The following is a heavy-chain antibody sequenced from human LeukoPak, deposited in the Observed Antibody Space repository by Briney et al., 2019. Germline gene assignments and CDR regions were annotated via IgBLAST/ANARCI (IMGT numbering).Heavy chain of an antibody. CDR2: ISGSGGST. Sequence: GGSLRLSCAASGFTFSSYVMSWVRQAPGKGLERVSAISGSGGSTYYADSVKGRFTVSRDNSKNTLYLQMNSLRAEDTAVYYCAKDAKYVFFDYWGQGTLVTVSS. D-gene: IGHD4/OR15-4a*01. CDR3: AKDAKYVFFDY. CDR1: GFTFSSYV. J-gene: IGHJ4*02. V-gene: IGHV3-23*01.